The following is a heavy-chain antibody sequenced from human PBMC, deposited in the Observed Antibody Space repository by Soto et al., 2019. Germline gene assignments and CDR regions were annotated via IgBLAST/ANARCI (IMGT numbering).Heavy chain of an antibody. J-gene: IGHJ4*02. CDR3: ARGGHVVVVTAALDF. CDR1: GDTFTDYY. D-gene: IGHD2-21*02. Sequence: QVQLVQSGAEVKKPGASVKVSCKASGDTFTDYYIHWVRQAPGQGLEWMGTVNPSGGHTTYAQHFLGRMNMPRDPSTSTLYMELTSLTSEDTAVYYCARGGHVVVVTAALDFWGQGTLVTVSS. V-gene: IGHV1-46*01. CDR2: VNPSGGHT.